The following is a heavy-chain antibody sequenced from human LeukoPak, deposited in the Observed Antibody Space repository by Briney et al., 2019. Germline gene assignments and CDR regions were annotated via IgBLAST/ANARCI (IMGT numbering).Heavy chain of an antibody. J-gene: IGHJ4*02. CDR3: ARGAPTTRIGAGRFDY. Sequence: ASVKVSCKAFGYRLTNYYVHWVRQAPGQGLEWMGEINPSGGSTSYAQKFQGRITVTRDTYTNTVYMDLSSQRSEDTATYYCARGAPTTRIGAGRFDYWGQGSLLTVAS. V-gene: IGHV1-46*01. CDR1: GYRLTNYY. CDR2: INPSGGST. D-gene: IGHD5-12*01.